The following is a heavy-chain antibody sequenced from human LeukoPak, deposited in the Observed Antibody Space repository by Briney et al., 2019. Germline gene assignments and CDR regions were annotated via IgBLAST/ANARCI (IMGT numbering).Heavy chain of an antibody. CDR3: ARSLPYGTTWYGRSDF. V-gene: IGHV3-7*03. CDR1: AFPFNAYW. J-gene: IGHJ4*02. CDR2: IRQDGDTK. D-gene: IGHD6-13*01. Sequence: PGGSLRLSCAGSAFPFNAYWMTWVRQAPGKGLEWLANIRQDGDTKYYVDSVKGRFTISRDNAMNSLYLQMNSLRAEDTAIYYCARSLPYGTTWYGRSDFWGQGTLVTVSS.